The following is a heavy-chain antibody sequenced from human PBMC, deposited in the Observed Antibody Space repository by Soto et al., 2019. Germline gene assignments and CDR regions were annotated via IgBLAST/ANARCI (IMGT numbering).Heavy chain of an antibody. Sequence: PGESLKISCKGSGYSFTSYWIVWVRQMPGKGLEWMGIIYPGDSDTRYSPSFQGQVTISADKSISTAYLQWSSLKASDTAMYYCARHLHLYYRQPYNWFDSCGKGTLVTVSS. CDR3: ARHLHLYYRQPYNWFDS. V-gene: IGHV5-51*01. CDR1: GYSFTSYW. CDR2: IYPGDSDT. D-gene: IGHD3-10*01. J-gene: IGHJ5*01.